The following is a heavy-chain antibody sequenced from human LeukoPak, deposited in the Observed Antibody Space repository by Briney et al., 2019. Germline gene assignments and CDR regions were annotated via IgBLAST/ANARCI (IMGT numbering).Heavy chain of an antibody. D-gene: IGHD5-24*01. CDR2: IKEDGTET. J-gene: IGHJ4*02. V-gene: IGHV3-7*03. CDR1: GFMFSSNW. Sequence: PGGSLRLSCAASGFMFSSNWMSWVRLAPGKGLEWVANIKEDGTETYYVDSVKSRFTISRDNAKNSLYLQMNSLRVEDTAVHYCAKEGRSLQTYWGQGTLVTVSS. CDR3: AKEGRSLQTY.